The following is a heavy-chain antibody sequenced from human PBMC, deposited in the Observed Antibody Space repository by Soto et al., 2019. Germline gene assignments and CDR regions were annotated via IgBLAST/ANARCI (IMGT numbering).Heavy chain of an antibody. D-gene: IGHD3-22*01. Sequence: GGSLILSCVASGFTFSSYSMQWVRQAPGKGLEWVAVISHDGHTTYYGDSVKGRSTISRDNSKSTLFLHMNRLTAEDTATYYCARYDSGGFSVYWGQGTLVTVSS. J-gene: IGHJ4*02. CDR2: ISHDGHTT. CDR3: ARYDSGGFSVY. V-gene: IGHV3-30*04. CDR1: GFTFSSYS.